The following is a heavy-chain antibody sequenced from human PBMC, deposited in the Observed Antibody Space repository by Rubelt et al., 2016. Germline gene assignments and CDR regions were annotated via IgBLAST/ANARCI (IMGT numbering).Heavy chain of an antibody. CDR3: ARQSGGAFDY. CDR1: GASISSSTYY. J-gene: IGHJ4*02. Sequence: QLQLQESGPRLVKPSETLSLTCTVSGASISSSTYYWGWIRQPPGKGLEWIGSVYYSGSTYYNPSLKSRVTISVDTSKNQLSLKLSSVTAADTAVYYCARQSGGAFDYWGQGTLVTVSS. V-gene: IGHV4-39*01. CDR2: VYYSGST. D-gene: IGHD3-16*01.